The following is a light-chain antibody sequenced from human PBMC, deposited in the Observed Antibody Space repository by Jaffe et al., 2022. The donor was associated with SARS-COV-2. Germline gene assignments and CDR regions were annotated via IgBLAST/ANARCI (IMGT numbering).Light chain of an antibody. V-gene: IGLV9-49*01. J-gene: IGLJ2*01. CDR1: GDYGHYK. Sequence: QPVLTQPPSASASLGASVTLTCTLSGDYGHYKVDWYQQRPGKGPRFVMRVGTGGVVGSRGDGIPDRFSVLGSGLNRYLTIKNIQEEDEGDYHCGADHGSGVNLVSVVFGGGTRLTVL. CDR3: GADHGSGVNLVSVV. CDR2: VGTGGVVG.